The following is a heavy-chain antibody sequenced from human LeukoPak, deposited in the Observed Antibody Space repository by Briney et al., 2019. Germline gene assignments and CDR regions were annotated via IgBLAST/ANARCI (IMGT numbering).Heavy chain of an antibody. CDR3: AKDFDSGGSYDGAHS. J-gene: IGHJ4*02. V-gene: IGHV3-30-3*01. D-gene: IGHD3-22*01. CDR2: ISYDGSNK. Sequence: GGSLRLSCAASGFTFSSYAMHWVRQAPGKGLEWVAVISYDGSNKYYADSVKGRFTISRDNSKNTLYLQMNSLRPEDTAVYFCAKDFDSGGSYDGAHSWGQGALVTVSS. CDR1: GFTFSSYA.